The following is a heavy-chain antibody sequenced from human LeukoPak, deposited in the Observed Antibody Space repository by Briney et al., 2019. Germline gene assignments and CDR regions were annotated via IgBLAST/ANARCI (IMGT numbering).Heavy chain of an antibody. CDR1: GYTFTSYD. D-gene: IGHD2-15*01. CDR2: MNPNSGNT. J-gene: IGHJ4*02. V-gene: IGHV1-8*03. Sequence: ASVKVSCKASGYTFTSYDINWVRQATGQGLEWMGWMNPNSGNTGYAQKFQGRVTITRNTSISTAYMELSRLRSDDTAVYYCARAEYCSGGSCYSFDYWGQGTLVTVSS. CDR3: ARAEYCSGGSCYSFDY.